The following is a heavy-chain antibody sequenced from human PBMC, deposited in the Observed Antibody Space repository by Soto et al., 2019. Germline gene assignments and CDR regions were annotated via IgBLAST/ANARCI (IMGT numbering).Heavy chain of an antibody. D-gene: IGHD6-6*01. Sequence: GASVKVSCKASGYTFNTYFMHWVRQAPGQGLEWMGVINPSRGTTTYAQKFQDRVTMTRDTSASTVYMELSSLRSEDTAMYYCARSYISSSYWFDPWGQGTLVTVSS. CDR1: GYTFNTYF. V-gene: IGHV1-46*02. CDR3: ARSYISSSYWFDP. CDR2: INPSRGTT. J-gene: IGHJ5*02.